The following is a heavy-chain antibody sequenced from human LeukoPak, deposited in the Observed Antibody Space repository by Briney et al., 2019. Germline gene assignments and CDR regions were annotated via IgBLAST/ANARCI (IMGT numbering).Heavy chain of an antibody. V-gene: IGHV3-23*01. CDR3: AKDRNAVVRPYYFDY. D-gene: IGHD3-22*01. J-gene: IGHJ4*02. CDR2: VSNSGGST. Sequence: WGCAVSNSGGSTYYADSVKGRFTISRDNSKNTLYLQMNSLRAEDTAVYYCAKDRNAVVRPYYFDYWGQGTLGTASP.